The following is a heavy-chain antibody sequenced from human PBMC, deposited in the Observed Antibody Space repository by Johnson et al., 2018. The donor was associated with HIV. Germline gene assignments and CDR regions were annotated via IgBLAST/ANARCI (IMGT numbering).Heavy chain of an antibody. CDR2: INWNGIST. J-gene: IGHJ3*02. V-gene: IGHV3-20*04. D-gene: IGHD3-9*01. CDR1: GFTFDDYG. Sequence: VQLVESGGGVVRPGGSLRLSCAASGFTFDDYGMSWVRQAPGKGLEWVSGINWNGISTGYADSVKGRLTISRDNGKNSLYLQMNKLRAEDTALYYCAIDRSVTGYIINDAFDIWGQGKMVTVSS. CDR3: AIDRSVTGYIINDAFDI.